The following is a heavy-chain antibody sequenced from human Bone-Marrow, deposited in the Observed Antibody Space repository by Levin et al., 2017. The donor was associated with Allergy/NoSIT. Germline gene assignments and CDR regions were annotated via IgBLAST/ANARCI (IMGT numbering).Heavy chain of an antibody. CDR3: ATRLGHSSGWYLFDS. V-gene: IGHV3-23*01. D-gene: IGHD6-19*01. J-gene: IGHJ4*02. CDR2: IGGSGAST. Sequence: ASVKVSCVASGFRFPNYGMSWVRQAPGKGLERVSSIGGSGASTSYADSVKGRFTITRDNSKSTLYLEMHSLGADDTAVYYCATRLGHSSGWYLFDSWGQGTLVTVAS. CDR1: GFRFPNYG.